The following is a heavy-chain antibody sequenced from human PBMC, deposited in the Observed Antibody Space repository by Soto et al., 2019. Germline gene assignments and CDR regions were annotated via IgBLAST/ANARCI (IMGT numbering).Heavy chain of an antibody. J-gene: IGHJ5*02. CDR3: ARDRGTGSFYPT. D-gene: IGHD3-10*01. CDR2: MYDTGST. Sequence: QLQLQESDSGLVKPSQTLSLTCAVSGASMSSGVYSWSWIRQPPGKGLEWIGYMYDTGSTYYNPFLKPRVTISADMTKNHLSLNLTSVTAADTAVYYCARDRGTGSFYPTWGQRILVTLSS. CDR1: GASMSSGVYS. V-gene: IGHV4-30-2*01.